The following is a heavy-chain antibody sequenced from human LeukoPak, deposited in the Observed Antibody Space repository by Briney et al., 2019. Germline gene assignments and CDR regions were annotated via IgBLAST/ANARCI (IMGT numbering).Heavy chain of an antibody. J-gene: IGHJ4*02. CDR1: GFTFSSYG. Sequence: GGSLRLSCAASGFTFSSYGMHWVRQAPGKGLEWVAFIRYDGSNKYYADSVKGRFTISRDNSKNTLYLQMNSLRAEDTAVYYCAKDAPSSGGSRWIDYWGQGTLVTVSS. V-gene: IGHV3-30*02. CDR3: AKDAPSSGGSRWIDY. CDR2: IRYDGSNK. D-gene: IGHD6-13*01.